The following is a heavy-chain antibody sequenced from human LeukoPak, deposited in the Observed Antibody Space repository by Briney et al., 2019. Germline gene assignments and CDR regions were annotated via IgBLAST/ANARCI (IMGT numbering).Heavy chain of an antibody. V-gene: IGHV4-34*01. J-gene: IGHJ6*02. D-gene: IGHD6-19*01. CDR3: ARFPYSSGWYYYYGMDV. Sequence: SETPSLTCAVYGGSFSGYYWSWIRQPPGKGLEWIGEINHSGSTNYNPSLKSRVTISVDTSKNQFSLKLSSVTAADTAVYYCARFPYSSGWYYYYGMDVWGQGTTVTVSS. CDR1: GGSFSGYY. CDR2: INHSGST.